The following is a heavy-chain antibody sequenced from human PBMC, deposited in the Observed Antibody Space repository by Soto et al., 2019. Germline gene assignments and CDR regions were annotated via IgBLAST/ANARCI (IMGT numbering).Heavy chain of an antibody. V-gene: IGHV1-46*03. Sequence: QVQLVQSGAEVKKPGSSVKVSCKASGGTSSSYTISWVRQAPGQGLEWMGIINPSGGSTSYAQKFQGRVTMTRDTSTSTVYMELSSLRSEDTAVYYCARAWVSGSYYADFDYWGQGTLVTVSS. J-gene: IGHJ4*02. D-gene: IGHD1-26*01. CDR3: ARAWVSGSYYADFDY. CDR1: GGTSSSYT. CDR2: INPSGGST.